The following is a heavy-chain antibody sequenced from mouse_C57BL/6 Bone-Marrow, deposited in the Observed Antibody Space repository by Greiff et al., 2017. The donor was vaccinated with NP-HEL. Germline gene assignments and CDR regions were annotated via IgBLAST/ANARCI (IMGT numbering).Heavy chain of an antibody. V-gene: IGHV2-2*01. J-gene: IGHJ1*03. CDR1: GFSLTSYG. D-gene: IGHD4-1*01. CDR3: ASPSNWDDGWYFDV. Sequence: QVQLQQSGPGLVQPSQSLSITCTVSGFSLTSYGVHWVRQSPGKGLEWLGVIWSGGSTDYNAAFISSLSISKDNSKSQVFFKMNSLQADDTAIYYCASPSNWDDGWYFDVWGTGTTVTVSS. CDR2: IWSGGST.